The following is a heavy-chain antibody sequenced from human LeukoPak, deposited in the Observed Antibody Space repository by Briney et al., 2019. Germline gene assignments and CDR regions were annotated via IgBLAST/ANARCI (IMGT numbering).Heavy chain of an antibody. CDR2: IYYSGST. CDR3: ARRRSSWYYVDF. Sequence: SETLSLTCTVSGGSISSRGYYWGWIRQPPGKGLEWIGSIYYSGSTYYNPSLRSRVTISVDTSKNQFSLKLSSVTAADTAVYYCARRRSSWYYVDFWGQGTLVTVSS. V-gene: IGHV4-39*01. CDR1: GGSISSRGYY. D-gene: IGHD6-13*01. J-gene: IGHJ4*02.